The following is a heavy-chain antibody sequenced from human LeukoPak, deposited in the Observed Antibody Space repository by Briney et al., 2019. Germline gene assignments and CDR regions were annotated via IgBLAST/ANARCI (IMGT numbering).Heavy chain of an antibody. CDR1: GCSMSDHY. V-gene: IGHV4-4*08. D-gene: IGHD3-10*01. CDR3: ARHFRRDYPDSGSSQYFHYIDV. J-gene: IGHJ6*03. CDR2: IYATGNT. Sequence: SGTLSLTCAVSGCSMSDHYWNWIRQTPGTTLEWIGYIYATGNTNYNPSLESRVTISLDASENHFSLRLRSVTAADTALYYCARHFRRDYPDSGSSQYFHYIDVWGKGTTVVVSS.